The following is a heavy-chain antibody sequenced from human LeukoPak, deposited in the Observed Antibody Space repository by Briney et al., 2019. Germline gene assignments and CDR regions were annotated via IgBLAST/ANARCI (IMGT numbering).Heavy chain of an antibody. J-gene: IGHJ2*01. CDR3: ARDLGYSSPPDWYFDL. Sequence: GGSLRLSCAASGFTFSSYAMHWVRQAPGKGLEWVAVISYDGSNKYYADSVKGRFTISRDNSKNTLYLQMNSLRAEDTAVYYCARDLGYSSPPDWYFDLWGRGTLVTVSS. CDR1: GFTFSSYA. CDR2: ISYDGSNK. V-gene: IGHV3-30*07. D-gene: IGHD6-13*01.